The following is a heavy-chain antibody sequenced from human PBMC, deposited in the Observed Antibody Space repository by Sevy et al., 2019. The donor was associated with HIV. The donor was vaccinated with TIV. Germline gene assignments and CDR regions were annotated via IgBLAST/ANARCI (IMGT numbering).Heavy chain of an antibody. Sequence: GGSLRLSCAASGFTFSDYYMSWIRQAPGKGLEWVSYISSSGNAIYYADSVKGRFTISRDNAKNSLYLQMNSLRADDTGVYYCAREGCKYGYAVDYWGQGTLVTVSS. D-gene: IGHD5-18*01. V-gene: IGHV3-11*01. CDR1: GFTFSDYY. J-gene: IGHJ4*02. CDR2: ISSSGNAI. CDR3: AREGCKYGYAVDY.